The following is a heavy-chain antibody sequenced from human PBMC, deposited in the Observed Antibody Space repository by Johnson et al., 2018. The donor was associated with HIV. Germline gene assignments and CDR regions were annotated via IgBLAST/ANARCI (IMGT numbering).Heavy chain of an antibody. J-gene: IGHJ3*02. CDR1: GFRFDEYA. CDR3: ARYSGSYLPDAFDI. CDR2: ISGNSATI. V-gene: IGHV3-9*01. Sequence: VQLVESGGDLVQPGRSLRLSCAASGFRFDEYAMHWVRQAPGKGLEWVSGISGNSATIGYVDSVKGRFTISRDNAKNSMYLQMNSLRAEDTAVYYCARYSGSYLPDAFDIWGQGTMVTVSS. D-gene: IGHD1-26*01.